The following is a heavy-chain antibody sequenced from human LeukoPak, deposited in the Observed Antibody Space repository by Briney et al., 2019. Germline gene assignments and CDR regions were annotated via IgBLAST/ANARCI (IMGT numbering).Heavy chain of an antibody. D-gene: IGHD6-19*01. V-gene: IGHV3-30-3*01. CDR1: GFTFSSHA. CDR3: ARGPGGSGWQTFDY. Sequence: GRSLRLSCAASGFTFSSHAMHWGRQPPGKVLEWVAVISYDGSNKYYADSVKGRFTISSDNSNNTLYLKMNSLRADDTAVYYCARGPGGSGWQTFDYWGQGTLVTVSS. J-gene: IGHJ4*02. CDR2: ISYDGSNK.